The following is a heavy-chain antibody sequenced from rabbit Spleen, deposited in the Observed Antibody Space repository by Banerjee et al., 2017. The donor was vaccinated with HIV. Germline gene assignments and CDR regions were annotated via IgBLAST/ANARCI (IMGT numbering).Heavy chain of an antibody. CDR3: ARDLAGVIGWNFYL. CDR2: IEPIFGNT. D-gene: IGHD4-1*01. Sequence: QSLEESGGDLVKPGASLTLTCTASGLDFSSSDWIYWVRQAPGKGLEWIGYIEPIFGNTYYANWVNGRFSISRTSSTTVTLRMTSLTAADTATYFCARDLAGVIGWNFYLWGPGTLVTVS. J-gene: IGHJ4*01. V-gene: IGHV1S40*01. CDR1: GLDFSSSDW.